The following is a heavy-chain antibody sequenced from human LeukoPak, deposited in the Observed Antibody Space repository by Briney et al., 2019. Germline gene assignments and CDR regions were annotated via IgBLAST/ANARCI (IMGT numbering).Heavy chain of an antibody. J-gene: IGHJ4*02. D-gene: IGHD7-27*01. V-gene: IGHV3-23*01. CDR2: ISGVGDAT. Sequence: PGGSLRLSCAASDFSFITYAMSWVRQAPGKGLEWVSTISGVGDATYYADSVKGRFTISRDDSKSMLSLQMNSLRVEDTAVYYCARDLAWGAFDYWGQATLVSVSS. CDR3: ARDLAWGAFDY. CDR1: DFSFITYA.